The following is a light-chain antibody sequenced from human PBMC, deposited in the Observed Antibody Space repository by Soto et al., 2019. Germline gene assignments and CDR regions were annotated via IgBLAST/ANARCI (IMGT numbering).Light chain of an antibody. Sequence: EIVLTRSPGTLSLSPGERATLSCRASQSVSSNYLAWYQQKPGQAPRLLIYGASSRATGIPDRFSGSGSGTDFTLTISRLEPEDFAVYYYQQYGSSPGFTFGPGTKVDIK. CDR1: QSVSSNY. J-gene: IGKJ3*01. CDR2: GAS. CDR3: QQYGSSPGFT. V-gene: IGKV3-20*01.